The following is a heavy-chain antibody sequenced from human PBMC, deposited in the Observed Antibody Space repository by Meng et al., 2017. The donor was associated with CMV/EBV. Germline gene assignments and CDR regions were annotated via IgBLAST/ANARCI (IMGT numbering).Heavy chain of an antibody. Sequence: DAGPGLVKPSQPPSLTSTLSGGSIRSGEYYWSWIRQPPGKGLEWIGYIYYSGSTYYNPSLKSRVTISVDTSKNQFSLKLSSVTAADTAVYYCASLAGDYWGQGTLVTVSS. CDR2: IYYSGST. CDR3: ASLAGDY. D-gene: IGHD3-10*01. CDR1: GGSIRSGEYY. V-gene: IGHV4-30-4*08. J-gene: IGHJ4*02.